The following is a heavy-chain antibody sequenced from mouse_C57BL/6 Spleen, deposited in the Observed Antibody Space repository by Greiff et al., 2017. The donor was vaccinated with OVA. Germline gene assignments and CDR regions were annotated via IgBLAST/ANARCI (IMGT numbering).Heavy chain of an antibody. CDR3: ARGALLPDD. J-gene: IGHJ2*01. V-gene: IGHV1-61*01. Sequence: QVQLQQPGAELVRPGSSVKLSCKASGYTFTSYWMDWVKQRPGQGLEWIGNIYPSDSETHYNQKFKDKATLTVDKSSSTAYMQLSSLTSEDSAVYYCARGALLPDDWGQGTTLTVSS. CDR1: GYTFTSYW. CDR2: IYPSDSET. D-gene: IGHD1-1*01.